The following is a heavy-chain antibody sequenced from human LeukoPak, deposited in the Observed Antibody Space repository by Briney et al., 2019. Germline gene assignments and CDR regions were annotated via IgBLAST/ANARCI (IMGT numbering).Heavy chain of an antibody. CDR3: ASEISSGYYPDWYFDL. V-gene: IGHV3-48*01. CDR2: IGISSGNT. J-gene: IGHJ2*01. D-gene: IGHD3-22*01. CDR1: GFNFIDYS. Sequence: GGSLRLSCAASGFNFIDYSMNWVRQAPGKGLEWISYIGISSGNTRYADSVKGRFTISRDKARNSLYLQMNSLRAEDTAVYYCASEISSGYYPDWYFDLWGRGTLVTVSS.